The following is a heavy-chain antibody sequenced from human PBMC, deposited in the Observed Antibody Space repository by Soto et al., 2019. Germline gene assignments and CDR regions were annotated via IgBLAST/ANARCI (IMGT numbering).Heavy chain of an antibody. Sequence: QMLLQESGPGLVKPSETLSLTCTVSGDSVSNSGYYWGWIRQSPGKRLEWIGSVSFSGCKYYNPSLRRRVTFSVDTSKTLTSLKLRSVTAADTAVYYCARGSTWQGRDWFDPWGQGTLVTVSS. CDR2: VSFSGCK. J-gene: IGHJ5*02. D-gene: IGHD6-13*01. CDR3: ARGSTWQGRDWFDP. V-gene: IGHV4-39*01. CDR1: GDSVSNSGYY.